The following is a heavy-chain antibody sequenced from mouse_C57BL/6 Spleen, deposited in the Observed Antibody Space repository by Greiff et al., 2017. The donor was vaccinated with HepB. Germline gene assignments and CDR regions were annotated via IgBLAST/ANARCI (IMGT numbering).Heavy chain of an antibody. CDR3: TVDSSGQFAY. V-gene: IGHV14-4*01. D-gene: IGHD3-2*02. CDR1: GFNIKDDY. Sequence: VQLQQSGAELVRPGASVKLSCTASGFNIKDDYMHWVKQRPEQGLEWIGWIDPENGDTEYASKFQGKATITADTSSNTAYLQLSSLTSEDTAVYYCTVDSSGQFAYWGQGTLVTVSA. CDR2: IDPENGDT. J-gene: IGHJ3*01.